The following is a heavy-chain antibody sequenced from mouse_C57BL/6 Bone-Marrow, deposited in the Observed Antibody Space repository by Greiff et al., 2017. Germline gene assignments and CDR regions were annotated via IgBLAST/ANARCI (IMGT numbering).Heavy chain of an antibody. CDR3: VRRGVYYGSSYWYFDV. D-gene: IGHD1-1*01. CDR1: GYAFSSYW. J-gene: IGHJ1*03. CDR2: IYPGAGDT. Sequence: QVQLQQSGAELVKPGASVKISCKASGYAFSSYWMNWVKQRPGKGLEWIGQIYPGAGDTNYNGKFKGQATLTADKASSTAYIQLSSLTSEDSAVYFCVRRGVYYGSSYWYFDVWGTGTTVTVSS. V-gene: IGHV1-80*01.